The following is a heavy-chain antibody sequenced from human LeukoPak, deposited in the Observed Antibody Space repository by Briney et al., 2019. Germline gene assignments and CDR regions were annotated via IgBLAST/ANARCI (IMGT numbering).Heavy chain of an antibody. CDR1: GFTFDDYG. Sequence: GGSLRLSCAASGFTFDDYGMSWVRQAPGKGLEWVSGINWNGGSTYYADSVKGRFTISRDNSKNTLYLQMNSLRAEDTAVYYCARGTYGGNSYYYYYMDVWGKGTTVTISS. CDR3: ARGTYGGNSYYYYYMDV. CDR2: INWNGGST. D-gene: IGHD4-23*01. J-gene: IGHJ6*03. V-gene: IGHV3-20*04.